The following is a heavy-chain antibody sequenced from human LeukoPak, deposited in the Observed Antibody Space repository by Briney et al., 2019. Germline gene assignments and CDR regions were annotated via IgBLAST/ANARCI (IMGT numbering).Heavy chain of an antibody. CDR2: ISSVSEHI. J-gene: IGHJ4*02. V-gene: IGHV3-21*01. CDR1: GFIFSSYS. D-gene: IGHD6-19*01. Sequence: GGSLRLSCAASGFIFSSYSMNWVRQAPGKGLEWVSSISSVSEHILYADSVKGRFTISRDNAKNLLYLQMNSLRAEDTAVYYCARFETVAVGPFDYWGQGALVTVSS. CDR3: ARFETVAVGPFDY.